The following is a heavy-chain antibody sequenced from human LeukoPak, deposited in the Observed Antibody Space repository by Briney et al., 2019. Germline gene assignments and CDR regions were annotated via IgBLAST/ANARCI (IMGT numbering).Heavy chain of an antibody. CDR1: GGSISSSSYY. D-gene: IGHD3-3*01. J-gene: IGHJ4*02. V-gene: IGHV4-39*01. CDR2: IYYSGST. CDR3: ARTYYDFWSGYYPPPYYFDY. Sequence: SETLSLTCTVSGGSISSSSYYWGWIRQPPGKGLEWIGSIYYSGSTYYNPSLKSRVTISVDTSKNQFSLELSSVTAADTAVYYCARTYYDFWSGYYPPPYYFDYWGQGTLVTVSS.